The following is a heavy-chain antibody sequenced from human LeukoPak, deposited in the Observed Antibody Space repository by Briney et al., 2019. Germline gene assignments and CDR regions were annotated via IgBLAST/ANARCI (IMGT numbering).Heavy chain of an antibody. CDR3: ASSSWYGGFDY. Sequence: GSLRLSCAASGFTFSNYAMSWVRQAPGKGLEWVSAIDGSGGSTYYADSVKGRFTISRDNSKNTLYPQMNSLRAEDTAVYYCASSSWYGGFDYWGQGTLVTVSS. J-gene: IGHJ4*02. CDR2: IDGSGGST. CDR1: GFTFSNYA. V-gene: IGHV3-23*01. D-gene: IGHD6-13*01.